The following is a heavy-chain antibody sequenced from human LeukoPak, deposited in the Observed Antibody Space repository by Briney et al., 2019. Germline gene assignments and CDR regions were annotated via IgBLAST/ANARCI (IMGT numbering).Heavy chain of an antibody. CDR2: IYYSGST. V-gene: IGHV4-59*01. D-gene: IGHD5-18*01. CDR3: ARSEVDTAMVFDY. Sequence: PSETLSLTCTVPGGSISSYYWSWIRQPPGKGLEWIGYIYYSGSTNYNPSLKSRVTISVDTSKNQFSLKLSSVTAADTAVYYCARSEVDTAMVFDYWGQGTLVTVSS. J-gene: IGHJ4*02. CDR1: GGSISSYY.